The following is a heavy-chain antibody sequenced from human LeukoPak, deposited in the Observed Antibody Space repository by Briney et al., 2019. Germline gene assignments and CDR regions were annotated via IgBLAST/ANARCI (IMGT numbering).Heavy chain of an antibody. Sequence: GGSLRLSCAASGFTFSNYWIHWVRQAPGKGLVWVSRIDNAGSITTYADSVKGRFTISRDNAENTSYLQMNSLRVEDTAVYYCVRSAFHAGSGNYYDYWGQGTLVTVSS. J-gene: IGHJ4*02. D-gene: IGHD3-22*01. V-gene: IGHV3-74*03. CDR2: IDNAGSIT. CDR3: VRSAFHAGSGNYYDY. CDR1: GFTFSNYW.